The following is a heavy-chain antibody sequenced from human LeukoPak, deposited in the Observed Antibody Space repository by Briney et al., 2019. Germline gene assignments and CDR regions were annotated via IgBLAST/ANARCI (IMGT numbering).Heavy chain of an antibody. V-gene: IGHV3-23*01. J-gene: IGHJ4*02. CDR1: GFTFNMHA. Sequence: GGSLRLSCAASGFTFNMHAMNWVRQAPGKGLEWVSAISGSGGSTYYADSVKGRFTISRDNSKNTLYLQMNSLRAEDTAVYYCAKSVVGYSYAAPIFDYWGQGTLVTVSS. D-gene: IGHD5-18*01. CDR2: ISGSGGST. CDR3: AKSVVGYSYAAPIFDY.